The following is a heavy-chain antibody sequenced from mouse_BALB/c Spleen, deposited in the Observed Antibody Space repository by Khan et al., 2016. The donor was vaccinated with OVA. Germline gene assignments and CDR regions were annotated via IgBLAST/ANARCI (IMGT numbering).Heavy chain of an antibody. Sequence: QLEESGPGLVKPSQSLSLTCTVTGYSITSDYAWNWIRQFPGNKLEWMGFITYSGNTNYNPSLKSRFSITRDTSKNQFFLQLNSVTTEDTATYYCARVYGGDFDYWGQGTTLTVSS. V-gene: IGHV3-2*02. CDR2: ITYSGNT. CDR3: ARVYGGDFDY. J-gene: IGHJ2*01. CDR1: GYSITSDYA. D-gene: IGHD1-1*01.